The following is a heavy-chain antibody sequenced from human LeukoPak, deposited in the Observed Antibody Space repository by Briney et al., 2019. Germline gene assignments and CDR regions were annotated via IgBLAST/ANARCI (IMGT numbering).Heavy chain of an antibody. V-gene: IGHV3-53*01. D-gene: IGHD3-3*01. J-gene: IGHJ6*03. Sequence: GGSLRLSCAASGFTVSSNYMSWVRQAPGKGLEWVSVIYSGGSTYYADSVKGRFTISRDNSKNTLYLQMNSLRAEDTAVYYCARIGSGYYWVHYYYYMDVWGKGTTVTVSS. CDR2: IYSGGST. CDR3: ARIGSGYYWVHYYYYMDV. CDR1: GFTVSSNY.